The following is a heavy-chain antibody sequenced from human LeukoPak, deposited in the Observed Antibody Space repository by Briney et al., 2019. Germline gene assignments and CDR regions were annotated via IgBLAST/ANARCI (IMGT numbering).Heavy chain of an antibody. Sequence: GASVKVSCKASGYTFTSYYMHWVRQAPGQGLEWMGIINPSGGSTSYAQKFQGRVTMTRDTSISTAYMELSRLRSDDTAVYYCATQPYYYDSSGYADYWGQGTLVTVSS. CDR1: GYTFTSYY. J-gene: IGHJ4*02. CDR3: ATQPYYYDSSGYADY. D-gene: IGHD3-22*01. CDR2: INPSGGST. V-gene: IGHV1-46*01.